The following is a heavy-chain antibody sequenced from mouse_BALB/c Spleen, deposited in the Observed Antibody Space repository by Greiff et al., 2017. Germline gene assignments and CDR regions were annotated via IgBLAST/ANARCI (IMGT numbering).Heavy chain of an antibody. CDR2: ISSGGSYT. D-gene: IGHD1-2*01. CDR3: ARETTATQFAY. V-gene: IGHV5-9-4*01. CDR1: GFTFSSYA. Sequence: DVKLVESGGGLVKPGGSLKLSCAASGFTFSSYAMSWVRQSPEKRLEWVAEISSGGSYTYYPDTVTGRFTISRDNAKNTLYLEMSSLRSEDTAMYYCARETTATQFAYWGQGTLVTVSA. J-gene: IGHJ3*01.